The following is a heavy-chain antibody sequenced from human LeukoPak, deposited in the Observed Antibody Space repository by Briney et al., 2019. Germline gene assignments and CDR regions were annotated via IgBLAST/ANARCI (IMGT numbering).Heavy chain of an antibody. J-gene: IGHJ5*02. CDR2: IIPIFGTA. CDR1: GGTFSSYA. Sequence: SVKVSCKASGGTFSSYAISWVRQAPGQGLEWMGGIIPIFGTANYAQKFQGRVTITADKSTSTAYMELSSLRSEDTAVYYCARGAYCSSTSCLYNWFDPWGQGTLVTVSS. D-gene: IGHD2-2*01. CDR3: ARGAYCSSTSCLYNWFDP. V-gene: IGHV1-69*06.